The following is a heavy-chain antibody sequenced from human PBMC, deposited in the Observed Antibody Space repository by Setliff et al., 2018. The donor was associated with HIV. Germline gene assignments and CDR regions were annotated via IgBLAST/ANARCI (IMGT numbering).Heavy chain of an antibody. D-gene: IGHD3-9*01. Sequence: GGSLRLSCAGTGFIFGSFAMHWVRQAPGKGLEWVAVIWYDGSEKYYADSVKGRFTISRDNSRDTLYLQMNSLRVEDTAVYYCAKDRSTGSAFSYMDVWGKGTTVTVSS. CDR3: AKDRSTGSAFSYMDV. CDR1: GFIFGSFA. J-gene: IGHJ6*03. V-gene: IGHV3-33*06. CDR2: IWYDGSEK.